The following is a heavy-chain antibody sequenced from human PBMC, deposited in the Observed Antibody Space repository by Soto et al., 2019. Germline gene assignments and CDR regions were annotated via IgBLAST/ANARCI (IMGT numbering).Heavy chain of an antibody. V-gene: IGHV4-59*08. CDR1: GGSISSYY. J-gene: IGHJ5*02. Sequence: SETLSLTCTVSGGSISSYYWSWIRQPPGKGLEWIGYIYYSGSTNYNPSLKSRVTISVDTSKNQFSLKLSSVTAADTAVYYCGRHGSSSWYPVGWFDPWGQGTLVTVSS. D-gene: IGHD6-13*01. CDR3: GRHGSSSWYPVGWFDP. CDR2: IYYSGST.